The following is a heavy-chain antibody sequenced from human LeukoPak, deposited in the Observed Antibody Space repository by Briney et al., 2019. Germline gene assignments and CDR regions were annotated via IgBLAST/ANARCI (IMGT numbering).Heavy chain of an antibody. J-gene: IGHJ5*02. V-gene: IGHV4-39*07. CDR3: ARAYPIPAAKFAWFDP. CDR1: GGSISSSSYY. CDR2: IYYSGST. D-gene: IGHD2-2*01. Sequence: SETLSLTCTVSGGSISSSSYYWGWIRQPPGKGLEWIGSIYYSGSTYYNPSLKSRVTISVDTSKNQFSLKLSSVTAADTAVYYCARAYPIPAAKFAWFDPWGQGTLVTVSS.